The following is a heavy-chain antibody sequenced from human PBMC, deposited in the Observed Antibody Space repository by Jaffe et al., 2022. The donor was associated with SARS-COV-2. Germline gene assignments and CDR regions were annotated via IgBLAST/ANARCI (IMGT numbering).Heavy chain of an antibody. CDR1: GFTFSSYA. J-gene: IGHJ4*02. CDR3: ARGLRGGRGPFDY. V-gene: IGHV3-30-3*01. Sequence: QVQLVESGGGVVLPGRSLRLSCAASGFTFSSYAMHWVRQAPGKGLEWVAIISYDGSNKYYADSVKGRFTISRDNSKNTLYLQMNSLRAEDTAVYYCARGLRGGRGPFDYWGQGTLVTVSS. CDR2: ISYDGSNK. D-gene: IGHD2-21*02.